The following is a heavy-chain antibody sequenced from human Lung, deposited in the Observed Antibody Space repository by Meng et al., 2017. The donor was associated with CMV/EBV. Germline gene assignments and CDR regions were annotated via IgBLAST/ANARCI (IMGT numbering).Heavy chain of an antibody. J-gene: IGHJ4*02. CDR1: GLRFDDYG. CDR3: AKDLLLFGGPNAYFDQ. CDR2: IRHDGTNK. V-gene: IGHV3-30*02. Sequence: GGSLRLXXAASGLRFDDYGMHWVRQTPGKGLEWVAFIRHDGTNKFYGDSVKGRFTISRDNSKNTVYLQMNSLRPGETAVYYCAKDLLLFGGPNAYFDQWGQGTXVTVSS. D-gene: IGHD3-16*01.